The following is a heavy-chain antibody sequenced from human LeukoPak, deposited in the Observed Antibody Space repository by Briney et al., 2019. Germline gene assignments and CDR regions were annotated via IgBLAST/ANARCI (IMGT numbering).Heavy chain of an antibody. Sequence: SVKVSCKASGGTFSSYAISWVRQAPGQGLEWMGGIIPIFGTANYAQKLQGRVTITADESTSTAYMELSSLRSEDTAVYYCARIGDFWSGYHDFDYWGQGTLVTVSS. J-gene: IGHJ4*02. V-gene: IGHV1-69*13. CDR3: ARIGDFWSGYHDFDY. CDR2: IIPIFGTA. D-gene: IGHD3-3*01. CDR1: GGTFSSYA.